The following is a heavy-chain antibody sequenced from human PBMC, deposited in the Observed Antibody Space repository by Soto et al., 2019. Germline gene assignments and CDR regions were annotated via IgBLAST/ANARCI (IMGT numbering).Heavy chain of an antibody. J-gene: IGHJ4*02. V-gene: IGHV3-21*01. CDR2: ISSSSSYI. CDR1: GFTFSSYS. D-gene: IGHD4-17*01. Sequence: EVQLVESGGGLVKPGGSLRLSCAASGFTFSSYSMKWVRQAPGKGLEWVSSISSSSSYIHYADSMKGRFTISRDNAKNSLYLQMNRLRTEDTAVYYCASHPDYGSIDYWGQGTLVTVSS. CDR3: ASHPDYGSIDY.